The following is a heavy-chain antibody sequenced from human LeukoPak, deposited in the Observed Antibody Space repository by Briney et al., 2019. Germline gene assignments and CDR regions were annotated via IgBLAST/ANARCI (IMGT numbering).Heavy chain of an antibody. V-gene: IGHV4-31*03. D-gene: IGHD6-13*01. CDR2: IYYSGST. J-gene: IGHJ4*02. Sequence: SQTLSLTCTVSGGSISSGGYYWSWIRQHPGKGLEWIGYIYYSGSTYYNPSLKSRVTISVDTSKNQFSLKLSSVTAADTAVYYCARDRLGSDSSSPQSVSFDYWGQGTLVTVSS. CDR1: GGSISSGGYY. CDR3: ARDRLGSDSSSPQSVSFDY.